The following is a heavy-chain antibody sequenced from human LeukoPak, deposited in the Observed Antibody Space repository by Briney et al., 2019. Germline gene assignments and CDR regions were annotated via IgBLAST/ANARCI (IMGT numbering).Heavy chain of an antibody. CDR1: GFTFSSYS. Sequence: GGSLRLSCAASGFTFSSYSMNWVRQAPGKGLEWVSYISSSSSTIYYADSVKGRFTISRDNAKNSLYLQMNSLRDEDTAVYYCARDPLTHTMLGAFDIWGQGTMVTVSS. CDR3: ARDPLTHTMLGAFDI. V-gene: IGHV3-48*02. J-gene: IGHJ3*02. D-gene: IGHD3-10*01. CDR2: ISSSSSTI.